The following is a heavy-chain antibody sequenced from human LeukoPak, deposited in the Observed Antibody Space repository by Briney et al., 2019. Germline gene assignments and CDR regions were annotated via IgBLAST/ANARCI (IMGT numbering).Heavy chain of an antibody. Sequence: GGSLRLSCAASGFTFSSYSMKWVRQAPGKGLEWVAYISRSSSSKHYADSVKGRFTISRDNAKNSLYLQMSSLRDEDTAVYYCVREDPSEYGSIDYWGQGTLVTVSS. J-gene: IGHJ4*02. CDR2: ISRSSSSK. D-gene: IGHD3-10*01. CDR3: VREDPSEYGSIDY. CDR1: GFTFSSYS. V-gene: IGHV3-48*02.